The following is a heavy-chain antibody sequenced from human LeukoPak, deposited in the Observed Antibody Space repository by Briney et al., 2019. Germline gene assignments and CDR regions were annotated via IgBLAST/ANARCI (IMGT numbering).Heavy chain of an antibody. Sequence: SETLSLTCAVSGGSISSDNWWSWVRQPPGKGLEWIGVIHRSGSTNYNPSVKSRVTISIDKSNNTLYLQLSSVTAADKAGDYCAKKLTSDGLDICGRGKVVTAS. CDR2: IHRSGST. V-gene: IGHV4-4*02. CDR3: AKKLTSDGLDI. CDR1: GGSISSDNW. D-gene: IGHD3-9*01. J-gene: IGHJ3*02.